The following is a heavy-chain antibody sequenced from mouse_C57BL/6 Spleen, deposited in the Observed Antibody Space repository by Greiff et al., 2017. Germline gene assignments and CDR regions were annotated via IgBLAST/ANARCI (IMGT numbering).Heavy chain of an antibody. Sequence: GGGLVQPKGSLKLSCAASGFSFNPYAMNWVRQAPGKGLEWVARIRSKSNNYATYYADSVKDRFTISRHDSESMLYLQMNNLKTEDTAMYYCVRGDGYYGSYYAMDYWGQGTSVTVSS. J-gene: IGHJ4*01. CDR2: IRSKSNNYAT. V-gene: IGHV10-1*01. CDR1: GFSFNPYA. CDR3: VRGDGYYGSYYAMDY. D-gene: IGHD2-3*01.